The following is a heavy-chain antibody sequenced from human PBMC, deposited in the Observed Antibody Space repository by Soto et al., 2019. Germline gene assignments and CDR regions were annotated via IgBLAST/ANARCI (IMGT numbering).Heavy chain of an antibody. Sequence: GESLKISCQGSGYAFSSDWIAWVRQMPGKGLEWMGIIYPGDSDTRYSPSIQGQVTISVDKSITTAYLQWSSLKASDTAMYYCARGYCTATICDPWFDPWGQGTLVTVSS. D-gene: IGHD2-8*02. CDR3: ARGYCTATICDPWFDP. CDR1: GYAFSSDW. J-gene: IGHJ5*02. V-gene: IGHV5-51*01. CDR2: IYPGDSDT.